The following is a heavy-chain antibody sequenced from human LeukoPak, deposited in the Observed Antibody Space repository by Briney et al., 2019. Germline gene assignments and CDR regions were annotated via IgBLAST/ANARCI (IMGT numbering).Heavy chain of an antibody. CDR3: ARLGYSENYFDY. J-gene: IGHJ4*01. V-gene: IGHV4-30-4*01. CDR2: IYYSGST. CDR1: GGSISSGDYY. D-gene: IGHD5-12*01. Sequence: SETLSLTCTVSGGSISSGDYYWSWIRQPPGKGLEWIGYIYYSGSTNYNPSLKSRVTISVDTSKNQFSLKLSSVTAADTAVYYCARLGYSENYFDYWGHGTLVTVSA.